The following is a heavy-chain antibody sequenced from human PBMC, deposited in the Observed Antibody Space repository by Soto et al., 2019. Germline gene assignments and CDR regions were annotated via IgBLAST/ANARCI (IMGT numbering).Heavy chain of an antibody. J-gene: IGHJ5*02. CDR1: GYSLSVLS. D-gene: IGHD2-2*01. Sequence: GASVKVXCKVSGYSLSVLSIHWVRQAPGKELECMGGFDPEEGETIYAQKFQGRVTMTEDTSTDTGYMELSRLRYEDTAVYYCAIAVLPTTSPNWFDPWGQGTLVTVSS. V-gene: IGHV1-24*01. CDR3: AIAVLPTTSPNWFDP. CDR2: FDPEEGET.